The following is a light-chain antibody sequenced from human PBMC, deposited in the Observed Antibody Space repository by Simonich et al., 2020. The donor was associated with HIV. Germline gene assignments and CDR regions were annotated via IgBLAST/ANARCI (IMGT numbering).Light chain of an antibody. V-gene: IGKV2-28*01. J-gene: IGKJ4*01. Sequence: DIVMTQSPLSLPVTPGEPASIPCRSTQNLLHSSGCNYLQWYLQKPGQSPQLLLYVGSNRASGVPDRFSGCGSGTDFTLKINRVEAEDVGIYYCMQPLQTVTFGGGTKVEIK. CDR1: QNLLHSSGCNY. CDR3: MQPLQTVT. CDR2: VGS.